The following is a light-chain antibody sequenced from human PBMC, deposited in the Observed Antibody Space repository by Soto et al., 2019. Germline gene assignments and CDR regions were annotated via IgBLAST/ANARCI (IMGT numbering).Light chain of an antibody. CDR1: QSISKS. CDR2: VAS. CDR3: QQSYSTPPMYT. V-gene: IGKV1-39*01. J-gene: IGKJ2*01. Sequence: DIQMTQSPSSLSASVGDRVTITCRASQSISKSLNWYQQKPGRAPTLLISVASTLHSGVPSRFSGSGSGTDFTLTISSLQREDFATYSCQQSYSTPPMYTFGQGTKLEIK.